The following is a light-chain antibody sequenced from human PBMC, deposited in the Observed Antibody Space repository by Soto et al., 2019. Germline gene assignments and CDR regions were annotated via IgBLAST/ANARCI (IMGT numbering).Light chain of an antibody. CDR3: QKYNSAPWT. CDR1: QGISTY. CDR2: VAS. V-gene: IGKV1-27*01. Sequence: DIQMTQSPSSLSASVGDRVTITCRASQGISTYLAWYQQQPGKVPKLLIYVASTLQSAVPSRFSGSGSGTDFTLTISSLQPEDVATYYCQKYNSAPWTLGQGTKVEIK. J-gene: IGKJ1*01.